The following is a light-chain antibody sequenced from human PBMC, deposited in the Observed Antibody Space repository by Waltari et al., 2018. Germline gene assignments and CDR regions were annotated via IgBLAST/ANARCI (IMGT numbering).Light chain of an antibody. Sequence: EIVMTQSPATLSVSTGERATLSCRASQSVSSKLAWYQQKPGQAPRLLIYGASTRATGIPARFSGSGSGTEFTLTISSLQSEDFAVYYCQQYNNWPPGRTFGQGTKVEIK. V-gene: IGKV3-15*01. CDR1: QSVSSK. CDR3: QQYNNWPPGRT. CDR2: GAS. J-gene: IGKJ1*01.